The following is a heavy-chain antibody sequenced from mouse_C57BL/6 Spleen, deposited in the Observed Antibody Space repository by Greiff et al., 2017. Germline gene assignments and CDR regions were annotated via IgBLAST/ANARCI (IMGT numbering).Heavy chain of an antibody. CDR1: GYTFTSYW. J-gene: IGHJ1*03. V-gene: IGHV1-64*01. CDR2: IHPNSGST. D-gene: IGHD2-3*01. Sequence: QVQLQQPGAELVKPGASVKLSCKASGYTFTSYWMHWVKQRPGQGLEWIGMIHPNSGSTNYNEKFKSKATLTVDKSSSTAYMQLSSLTSEDSAVYYVERGTGGLYDGYYDWYFDVWGTGTTVTVSS. CDR3: ERGTGGLYDGYYDWYFDV.